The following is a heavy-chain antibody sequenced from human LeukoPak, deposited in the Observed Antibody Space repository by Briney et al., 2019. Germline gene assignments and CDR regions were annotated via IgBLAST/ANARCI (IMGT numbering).Heavy chain of an antibody. CDR2: SDHSGRT. Sequence: GSLRLSCAASGFTFSDYYMSWIRQAPGKGLEWVGESDHSGRTSYNPSLKSRVTVSVDTSKNQFSLKVTSVTAADTAVYYCARARGTVAIDYWGQGTLVTVSS. D-gene: IGHD5-12*01. CDR3: ARARGTVAIDY. CDR1: GFTFSDYY. J-gene: IGHJ4*02. V-gene: IGHV4-34*01.